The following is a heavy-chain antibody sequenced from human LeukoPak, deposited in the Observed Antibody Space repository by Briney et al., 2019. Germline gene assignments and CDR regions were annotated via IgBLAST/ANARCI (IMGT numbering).Heavy chain of an antibody. Sequence: SQTLSLTCTVSGGSISSGDYYWSRIRQPPGKGLEWIGYIYYSGSTYYNPSLKSRVTISVDTSKNQFSLKLSSVTAADTAVYYCARELQLLFFDYWGQGTLVTVSS. V-gene: IGHV4-30-4*01. J-gene: IGHJ4*02. CDR3: ARELQLLFFDY. CDR1: GGSISSGDYY. D-gene: IGHD2-2*01. CDR2: IYYSGST.